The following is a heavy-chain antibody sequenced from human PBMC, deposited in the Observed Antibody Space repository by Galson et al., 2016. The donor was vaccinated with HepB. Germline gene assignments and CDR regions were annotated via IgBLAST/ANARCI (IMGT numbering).Heavy chain of an antibody. CDR1: GFTFSDYA. CDR3: AKDRVGVTVFDS. Sequence: SLRLSCAASGFTFSDYAMNWVRQAPGKGLEWVSTISGYGGNTYYADSVKGRFTISRDNSKNTLSLQMNSLRGEDTAVYYCAKDRVGVTVFDSWGQGTLVTVSS. D-gene: IGHD1-26*01. CDR2: ISGYGGNT. J-gene: IGHJ4*02. V-gene: IGHV3-23*01.